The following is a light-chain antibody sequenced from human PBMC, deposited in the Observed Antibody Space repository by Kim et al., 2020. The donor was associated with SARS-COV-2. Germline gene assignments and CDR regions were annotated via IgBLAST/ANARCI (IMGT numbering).Light chain of an antibody. CDR3: SSYSSGDTWV. J-gene: IGLJ3*02. CDR1: SSDIGGYNY. V-gene: IGLV2-14*03. CDR2: DVT. Sequence: GQSITISCTGSSSDIGGYNYVSWFQQRTGKAPKLIIYDVTKWPSGICNRFSGSKSGNTASLTISGLQAEDEADYYCSSYSSGDTWVFGGGTQLTVL.